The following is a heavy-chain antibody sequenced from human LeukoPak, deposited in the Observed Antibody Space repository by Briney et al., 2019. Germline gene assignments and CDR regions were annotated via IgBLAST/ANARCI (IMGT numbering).Heavy chain of an antibody. CDR2: IIPILGIA. J-gene: IGHJ3*02. CDR3: ARDRITMIVVAPEGDNAFDI. Sequence: SVKVSCKASGGTFSSYAISWVRQAPGQGLEWMGRIIPILGIANYAQKFQGRVTITADKSTSTAYMELSSLRSEDTAVYYCARDRITMIVVAPEGDNAFDIWGQGTMVTVSS. CDR1: GGTFSSYA. D-gene: IGHD3-22*01. V-gene: IGHV1-69*04.